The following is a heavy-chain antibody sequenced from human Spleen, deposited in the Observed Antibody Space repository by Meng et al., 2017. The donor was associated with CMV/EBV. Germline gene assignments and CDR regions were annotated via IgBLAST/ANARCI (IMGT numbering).Heavy chain of an antibody. D-gene: IGHD3-10*01. J-gene: IGHJ3*02. CDR1: GFTFSSYA. V-gene: IGHV3-30-3*01. CDR2: ISYDGGNQ. CDR3: ARDGDPGAQSHDAFDI. Sequence: GESLKISCAASGFTFSSYAMHWVRQAPGKELEWVSVISYDGGNQYYADSVKGRFTISRDNSKNTLYLQMNSLRIEDTAVFYCARDGDPGAQSHDAFDIWGQRTMVTVSS.